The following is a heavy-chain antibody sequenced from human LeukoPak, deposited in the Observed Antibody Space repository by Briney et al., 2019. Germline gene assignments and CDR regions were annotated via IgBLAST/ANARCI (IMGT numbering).Heavy chain of an antibody. J-gene: IGHJ4*02. V-gene: IGHV3-23*01. CDR3: AKDLSYYDSSGYYRLFDY. Sequence: TGGSLRLSCTASGFTFSTNAMGWVRQAPGKGLEWVSSISDRTGSSTYYADSVKGRFTFSRDNSKNTLYLQMNSLRAEDTAVYYCAKDLSYYDSSGYYRLFDYWGQGTLVTVSS. CDR1: GFTFSTNA. CDR2: ISDRTGSST. D-gene: IGHD3-22*01.